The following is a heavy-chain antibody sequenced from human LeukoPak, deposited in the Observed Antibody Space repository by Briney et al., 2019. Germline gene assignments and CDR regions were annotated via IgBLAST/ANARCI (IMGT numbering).Heavy chain of an antibody. Sequence: PEGSLTLSCATSGFTFSSSWMSWVRQAPGKGLECVANIKEDGREKYYVDSVKGRFTISRDNAKNSLYLQMSSLRAEDTAVYYCARGGRPDYWGQGTLVTVSS. CDR2: IKEDGREK. D-gene: IGHD3-10*01. J-gene: IGHJ4*02. CDR3: ARGGRPDY. CDR1: GFTFSSSW. V-gene: IGHV3-7*01.